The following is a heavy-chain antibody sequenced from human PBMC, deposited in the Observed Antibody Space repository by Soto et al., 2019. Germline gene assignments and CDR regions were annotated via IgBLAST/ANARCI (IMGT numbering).Heavy chain of an antibody. Sequence: GSLRLSCTASGFTFGDYAMSWFRQAPGKGLEWVGFIRSKAYGGTTEYAASVKGRFTISRDDSKSIAYLQMNSLKTEDTAVYYCTRDGGPYCSGGSCYLRWAYYYYMDVWGKGTTVTVSS. V-gene: IGHV3-49*03. CDR2: IRSKAYGGTT. CDR1: GFTFGDYA. D-gene: IGHD2-15*01. J-gene: IGHJ6*03. CDR3: TRDGGPYCSGGSCYLRWAYYYYMDV.